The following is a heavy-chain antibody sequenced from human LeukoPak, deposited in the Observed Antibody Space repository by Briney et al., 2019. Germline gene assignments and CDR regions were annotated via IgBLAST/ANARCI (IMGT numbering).Heavy chain of an antibody. J-gene: IGHJ4*02. D-gene: IGHD3-10*01. Sequence: PGGSLRLSCAASGFTFSSYSMNWVRQAPGKGLEWVSYISSSSSTIYYADSVKGRFTISRDNAKNSLYLQMNSLRAEDTAVYYCATDYGSGSYGNYDYWGQGTLVTVSS. CDR3: ATDYGSGSYGNYDY. V-gene: IGHV3-48*01. CDR2: ISSSSSTI. CDR1: GFTFSSYS.